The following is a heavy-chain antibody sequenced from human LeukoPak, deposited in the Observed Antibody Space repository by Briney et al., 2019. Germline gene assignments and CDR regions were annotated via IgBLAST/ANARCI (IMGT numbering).Heavy chain of an antibody. V-gene: IGHV3-48*03. J-gene: IGHJ4*02. Sequence: GGSLRLSCAAYGFIFNSYEMNWVRQAPGKGLEWVSYISSSGRTIYYADSVKGRFTISRDNANNSVYLQMNSLRAEDTAIYYCARELRSSGYYFDYWGQGILVTVSS. CDR1: GFIFNSYE. CDR2: ISSSGRTI. CDR3: ARELRSSGYYFDY. D-gene: IGHD3-22*01.